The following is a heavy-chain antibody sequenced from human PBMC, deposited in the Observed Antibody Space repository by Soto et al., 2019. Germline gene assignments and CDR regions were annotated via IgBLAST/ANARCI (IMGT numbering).Heavy chain of an antibody. CDR2: IYYSGST. V-gene: IGHV4-31*03. CDR1: GGSISSGGYY. CDR3: ARERLHGSGSQIDY. J-gene: IGHJ4*02. D-gene: IGHD3-10*01. Sequence: QVQLQESDPGLVKPSQTLSLTCTVSGGSISSGGYYWSWIRQHPGKGLEWIGYIYYSGSTYYNPSLKSRVTISVDTSKNQFSLKLSSVTAADTSVYYCARERLHGSGSQIDYWGQGTLVTVSS.